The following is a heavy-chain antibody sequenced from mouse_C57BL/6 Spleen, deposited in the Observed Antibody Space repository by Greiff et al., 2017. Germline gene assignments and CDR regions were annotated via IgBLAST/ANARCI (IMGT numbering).Heavy chain of an antibody. V-gene: IGHV1-69*01. J-gene: IGHJ1*03. CDR3: ARRELRDWYFDV. CDR2: IDPSDSYT. CDR1: GYTFTSYW. D-gene: IGHD3-2*02. Sequence: QVQLQQPGAELVMPGASVKLSCKASGYTFTSYWMHWVKQRPGQGLEWIGEIDPSDSYTNYNQKFKGKSTLTVDKSSSTAYMQLSSLTSEDSAVYYCARRELRDWYFDVWGTGTTVTVSS.